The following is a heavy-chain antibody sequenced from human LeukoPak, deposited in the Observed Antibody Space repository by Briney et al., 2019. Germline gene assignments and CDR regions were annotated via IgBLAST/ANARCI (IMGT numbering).Heavy chain of an antibody. Sequence: ASVKVSCKASGYTFTNHGITWVRQAPGQGLEWMGWISAHDGNTNYAQKLQGRVTMTTDTSTSTAYMELSSLRSEDTAVYYCARGITIFGVVQTLYYMDVWGKGTTVTVSS. D-gene: IGHD3-3*01. CDR3: ARGITIFGVVQTLYYMDV. CDR2: ISAHDGNT. J-gene: IGHJ6*03. CDR1: GYTFTNHG. V-gene: IGHV1-18*01.